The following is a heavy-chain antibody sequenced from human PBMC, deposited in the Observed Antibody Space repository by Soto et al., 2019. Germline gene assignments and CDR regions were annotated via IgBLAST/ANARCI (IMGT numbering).Heavy chain of an antibody. Sequence: PGGSLRLSCAASGFTFTSYGMSRVRQAPGKGLEWVSAISGSGGSTYYADSVKGRFTISRDNSKNTLYLQMNSLRAEDTASYYCASYFYDSSGYYHYFDYWGQGTLVTVSS. CDR2: ISGSGGST. D-gene: IGHD3-22*01. CDR3: ASYFYDSSGYYHYFDY. V-gene: IGHV3-23*01. J-gene: IGHJ4*02. CDR1: GFTFTSYG.